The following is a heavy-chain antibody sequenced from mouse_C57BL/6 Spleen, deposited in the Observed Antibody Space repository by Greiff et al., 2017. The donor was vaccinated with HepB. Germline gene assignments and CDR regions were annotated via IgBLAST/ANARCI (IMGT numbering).Heavy chain of an antibody. Sequence: EVQLQQSGPELVKPGASVKISCKASGYSFTDYNMNWVKQSNGKSLEWIGVINPNYGTTSYNQKFKGKATLTVDQSSSTAYMQLNSLTSEDSAVYYCARSSSIYYDYDGWYFDVWGTGTTVTVSS. CDR1: GYSFTDYN. CDR3: ARSSSIYYDYDGWYFDV. J-gene: IGHJ1*03. D-gene: IGHD2-4*01. CDR2: INPNYGTT. V-gene: IGHV1-39*01.